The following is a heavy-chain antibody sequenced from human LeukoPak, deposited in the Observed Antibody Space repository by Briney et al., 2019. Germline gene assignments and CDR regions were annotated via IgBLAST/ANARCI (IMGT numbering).Heavy chain of an antibody. V-gene: IGHV3-9*01. CDR1: GFTFDDYA. CDR3: AKDGGTGVYGQLVRYFDY. Sequence: GRSLRLSCAASGFTFDDYAMHWVRQAPGKGLEWVSGISWNSGSIGYADSVKGRFTISRDNAKNSLYLQMNSLRAEDTALYYCAKDGGTGVYGQLVRYFDYWGQGTLVTVSS. J-gene: IGHJ4*02. CDR2: ISWNSGSI. D-gene: IGHD6-6*01.